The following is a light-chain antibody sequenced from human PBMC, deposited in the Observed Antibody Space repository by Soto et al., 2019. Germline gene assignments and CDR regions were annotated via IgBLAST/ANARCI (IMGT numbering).Light chain of an antibody. CDR1: SSDVGSYNL. J-gene: IGLJ3*02. Sequence: QSVLTQPASVSGSPGQSITISCTGTSSDVGSYNLVSWYQQHPGKAPKLMIYEGSKRPSGVSNRFSGSKSGNTASLTISGLQAEDEADYYCCSYAGSSTLGFGGGTTLTVL. CDR3: CSYAGSSTLG. V-gene: IGLV2-23*01. CDR2: EGS.